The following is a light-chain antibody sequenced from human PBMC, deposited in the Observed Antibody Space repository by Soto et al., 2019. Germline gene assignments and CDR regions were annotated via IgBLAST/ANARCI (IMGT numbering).Light chain of an antibody. J-gene: IGKJ3*01. CDR2: RAS. CDR1: ESVNNK. Sequence: EVVLTQSPATLSVSPGERATLSCRASESVNNKLGWYQQKPGQAPRLLIYRASTRATGIPDRFSGSGSGTDFTLTISSLEHEDVAMYYCQQYGSSPLFTFGPGTKVDIK. V-gene: IGKV3-20*01. CDR3: QQYGSSPLFT.